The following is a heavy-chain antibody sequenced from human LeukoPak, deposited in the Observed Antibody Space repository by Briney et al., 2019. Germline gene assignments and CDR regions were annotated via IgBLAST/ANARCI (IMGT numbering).Heavy chain of an antibody. CDR2: INPNSGGT. Sequence: GASVKLSCKASGYTFTGYDMHWVRQAPGQGLEWMGWINPNSGGTNYAQKFQGRVTMTRDTSISTAYMELSRLRSDDTAVYYCARRRVAGSWFDPWGQGTLVTVSS. CDR1: GYTFTGYD. CDR3: ARRRVAGSWFDP. V-gene: IGHV1-2*02. J-gene: IGHJ5*02.